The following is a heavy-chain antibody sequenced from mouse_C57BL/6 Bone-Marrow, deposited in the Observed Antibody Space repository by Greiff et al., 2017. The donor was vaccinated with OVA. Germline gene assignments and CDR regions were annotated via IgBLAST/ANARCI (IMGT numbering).Heavy chain of an antibody. CDR3: ERYGYDGCLFAY. J-gene: IGHJ3*01. Sequence: QVQLQQPGAELVMPGASVKLSCKASGYTFTSYWMHWVKQRPGQGLEWIGEIDPSDSYTNYNQKFKGKSTLTVDKSSSTAYMQLSSLTSEDSAVYYCERYGYDGCLFAYWGQGTLVTVSA. CDR2: IDPSDSYT. V-gene: IGHV1-69*01. D-gene: IGHD2-2*01. CDR1: GYTFTSYW.